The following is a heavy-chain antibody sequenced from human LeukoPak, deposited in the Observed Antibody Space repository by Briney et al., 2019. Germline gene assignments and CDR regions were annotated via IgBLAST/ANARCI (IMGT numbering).Heavy chain of an antibody. J-gene: IGHJ4*02. Sequence: GGSPRLSCAASGFTFSTYAMTWVRQAPGKELEWVSAISGSGGSTYYADSVKGRFTISRDNSKNTLYLQMNSLRAEDTAVYYCARPESTPPYYYDSSGYYAPFDYWGQGTLVTVSS. CDR1: GFTFSTYA. D-gene: IGHD3-22*01. CDR3: ARPESTPPYYYDSSGYYAPFDY. CDR2: ISGSGGST. V-gene: IGHV3-23*01.